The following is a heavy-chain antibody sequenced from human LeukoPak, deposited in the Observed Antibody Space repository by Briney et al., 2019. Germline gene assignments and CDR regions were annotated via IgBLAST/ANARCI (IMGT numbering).Heavy chain of an antibody. V-gene: IGHV3-30*03. D-gene: IGHD3-9*01. CDR3: ARARYFDWLTRYYYMDV. J-gene: IGHJ6*03. CDR2: ISYDGSNK. CDR1: GFTFSSYG. Sequence: GGSLRLSCAASGFTFSSYGMHWVRQAPGKGLDWVAVISYDGSNKYYADSVKGRFTISRDNAKNSLYLQMNSLRAEDTAVYSCARARYFDWLTRYYYMDVWGKGTTVTVSS.